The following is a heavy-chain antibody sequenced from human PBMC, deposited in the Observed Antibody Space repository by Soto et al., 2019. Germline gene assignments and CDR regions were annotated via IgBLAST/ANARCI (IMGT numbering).Heavy chain of an antibody. CDR3: ARGSQLLVKWCDMGD. D-gene: IGHD6-13*01. V-gene: IGHV3-23*01. Sequence: GGSLRLSCAASGFSFSSYAMSWVRQAPGKGLEWVSAISGSGGSTYYADSVKGRFTISRDNSKNTLYLQMNSLRAEDTAVYYYARGSQLLVKWCDMGDWGRGTTVTFSS. CDR1: GFSFSSYA. J-gene: IGHJ6*03. CDR2: ISGSGGST.